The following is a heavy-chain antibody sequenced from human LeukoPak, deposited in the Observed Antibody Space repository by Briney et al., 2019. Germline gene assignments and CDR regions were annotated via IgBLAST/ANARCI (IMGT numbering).Heavy chain of an antibody. D-gene: IGHD4-11*01. CDR3: ARGAHYKFDS. Sequence: ASVKVSCKASGYTFTTYGISWVRQAPGQGLEWMGWISAYRGNTIYAQKFHDRVTLTTDTSTATAYMELGSLSSDDTAAYYCARGAHYKFDSWGQGTLVTVSS. CDR1: GYTFTTYG. CDR2: ISAYRGNT. J-gene: IGHJ5*01. V-gene: IGHV1-18*01.